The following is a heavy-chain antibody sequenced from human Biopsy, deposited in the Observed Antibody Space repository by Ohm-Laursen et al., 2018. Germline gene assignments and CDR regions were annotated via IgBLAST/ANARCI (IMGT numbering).Heavy chain of an antibody. Sequence: SLRLSCSASGFTSSIYGMHWVRQAPGKGLEWVAVIWYDGSNKYYADSVKGRFTISRDDPKNTLYLQMNSLRAEDTAVYYCAREGDDSSGYTPHYFDYWGQGTLVTVSS. D-gene: IGHD3-22*01. J-gene: IGHJ4*02. V-gene: IGHV3-33*01. CDR1: GFTSSIYG. CDR2: IWYDGSNK. CDR3: AREGDDSSGYTPHYFDY.